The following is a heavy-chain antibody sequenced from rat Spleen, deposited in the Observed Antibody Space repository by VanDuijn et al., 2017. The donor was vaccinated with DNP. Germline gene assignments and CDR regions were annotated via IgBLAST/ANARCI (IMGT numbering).Heavy chain of an antibody. Sequence: QVQLKESGPGLVQPSQTLSLTCTVSGFSLTTYSVAWVRQPPGKGLEWIAAMSNGGNTYYTSVLRSRLSISRDTSKSQVFLKMNSLQTEDTAMYFCARSDYSDGSYYYGYFDHWGQGVMVTVSS. CDR2: MSNGGNT. J-gene: IGHJ2*01. CDR3: ARSDYSDGSYYYGYFDH. D-gene: IGHD1-12*02. V-gene: IGHV2-6*01. CDR1: GFSLTTYS.